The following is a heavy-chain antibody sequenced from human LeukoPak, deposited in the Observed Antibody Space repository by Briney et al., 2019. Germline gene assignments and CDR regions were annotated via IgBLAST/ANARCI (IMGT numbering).Heavy chain of an antibody. CDR2: IHTSGST. CDR3: ARDQYYYDSSGYSPFDY. V-gene: IGHV4-4*07. D-gene: IGHD3-22*01. J-gene: IGHJ4*02. CDR1: GGSISSYY. Sequence: PSETLSLTCTFSGGSISSYYWSWIRQPAGKGLEWIGRIHTSGSTNYNPSLKSRVTMSVDTSKNQFSLKLRSVTAADTAVYYCARDQYYYDSSGYSPFDYWGQGTLVTVSS.